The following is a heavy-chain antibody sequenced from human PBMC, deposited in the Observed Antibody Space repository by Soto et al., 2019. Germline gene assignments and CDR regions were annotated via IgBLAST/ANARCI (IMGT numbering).Heavy chain of an antibody. V-gene: IGHV3-30*18. CDR2: ISYDGSNK. J-gene: IGHJ5*02. CDR1: GFTFSSYG. D-gene: IGHD3-10*01. Sequence: GGSLRLSCAASGFTFSSYGMHWVRQAPGKGLEWVAVISYDGSNKYYADSVKGRFTISRDNSKNTLYLQMNSLRAEDTAVYYCAKDSNQINVLLWFGVNWFDPWGQGTLVTVSS. CDR3: AKDSNQINVLLWFGVNWFDP.